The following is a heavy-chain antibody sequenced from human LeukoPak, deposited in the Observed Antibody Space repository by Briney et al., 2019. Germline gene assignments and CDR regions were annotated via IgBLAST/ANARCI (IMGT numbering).Heavy chain of an antibody. CDR1: GGSISSSSYY. V-gene: IGHV4-39*07. J-gene: IGHJ5*02. Sequence: PSETLSLTCTVSGGSISSSSYYWGWIRQPPGKGLEWIGSIYYSGSTYYNPSLKSRVTISVDTSKNQFSLKLSSVTAADTAVYYCAGAGPNKGYCSSTSCFRFDPWGQGTLVTVSS. D-gene: IGHD2-2*01. CDR3: AGAGPNKGYCSSTSCFRFDP. CDR2: IYYSGST.